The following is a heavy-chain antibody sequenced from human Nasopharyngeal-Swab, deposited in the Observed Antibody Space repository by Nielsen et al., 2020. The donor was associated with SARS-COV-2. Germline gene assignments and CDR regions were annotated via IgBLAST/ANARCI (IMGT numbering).Heavy chain of an antibody. J-gene: IGHJ4*02. CDR2: IRYDGSNK. D-gene: IGHD3-10*01. CDR3: AKDSGLLWFGISDY. Sequence: GGSLRLSCAASGFTFSSCGMHWVRQAPGKGLEWVAFIRYDGSNKYYADSVKGRFTISRDNSKNTLYLQMNSLRAEDTAVYYCAKDSGLLWFGISDYWGQGTLVTVSS. CDR1: GFTFSSCG. V-gene: IGHV3-30*02.